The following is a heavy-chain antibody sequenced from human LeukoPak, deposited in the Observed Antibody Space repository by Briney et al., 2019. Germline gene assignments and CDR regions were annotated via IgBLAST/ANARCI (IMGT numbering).Heavy chain of an antibody. D-gene: IGHD3-22*01. V-gene: IGHV4-39*01. J-gene: IGHJ4*02. CDR2: IYYSGGT. CDR1: GDSIDSSTYY. Sequence: SETLSLTCTVSGDSIDSSTYYWGWIRQPPGKGLEWIGSIYYSGGTYSNPSPKSRVTISIDTSKNQFSLKLSSVTAADTAMYYCARLGFTMILVATTWGKGTLVTVSS. CDR3: ARLGFTMILVATT.